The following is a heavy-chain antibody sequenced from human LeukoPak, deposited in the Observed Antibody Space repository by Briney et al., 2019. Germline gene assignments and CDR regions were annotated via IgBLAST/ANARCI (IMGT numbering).Heavy chain of an antibody. Sequence: GGSLRLSCAASGFTVSSNYMSWVRQAPGKGLEWVSVIYSGGSTYYADSVKGRFTISRDNSKNTLYLQMNSLRAEDTAVYYCARGGGWEREIAFDIWGQGTMVAVSS. CDR1: GFTVSSNY. CDR3: ARGGGWEREIAFDI. D-gene: IGHD1-26*01. CDR2: IYSGGST. J-gene: IGHJ3*02. V-gene: IGHV3-53*01.